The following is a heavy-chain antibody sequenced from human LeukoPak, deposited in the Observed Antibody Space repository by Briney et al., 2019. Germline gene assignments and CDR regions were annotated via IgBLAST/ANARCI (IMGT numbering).Heavy chain of an antibody. Sequence: PGGSLRLSCAASGFTFSSYGMHWVRQAPGKGLEWLAVIWYDGSNKYYADSVKGRFTISRDNSKNTLYLQMNSLRAEDTAVYYCASASYSSSWYWGEGIDYWGQGTLVTVSS. J-gene: IGHJ4*02. D-gene: IGHD6-13*01. CDR2: IWYDGSNK. CDR3: ASASYSSSWYWGEGIDY. V-gene: IGHV3-33*01. CDR1: GFTFSSYG.